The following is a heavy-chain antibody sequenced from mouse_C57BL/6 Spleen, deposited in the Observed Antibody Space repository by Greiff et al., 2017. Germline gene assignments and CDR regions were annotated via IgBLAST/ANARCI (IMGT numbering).Heavy chain of an antibody. V-gene: IGHV1-69*01. D-gene: IGHD2-10*02. CDR2: IDPSDSYT. J-gene: IGHJ2*01. CDR3: ARSVYGLDY. Sequence: QVQLQQPGAELVMPGASVKLSCKASGYTFTSYWMHWVKQRPGQGLEWIGEIDPSDSYTNYNQKFKGKSTLTVDKSSSTAYMQLSSLTSEDSAVYYCARSVYGLDYWGQGTTLTVSS. CDR1: GYTFTSYW.